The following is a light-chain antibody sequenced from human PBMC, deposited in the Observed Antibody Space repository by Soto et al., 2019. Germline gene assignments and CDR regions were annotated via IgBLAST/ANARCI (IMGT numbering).Light chain of an antibody. Sequence: QSVLTQPPSVSGAPGQRVTISCTGSSSNIGAGYDVHWYQQLPGTGPKLLISGNSNRPSGVPDRFSGSRSGTSASLAITGLQAEDEADYYCQSHGSSLSAYVFGTGTKVTVL. CDR1: SSNIGAGYD. J-gene: IGLJ1*01. V-gene: IGLV1-40*01. CDR2: GNS. CDR3: QSHGSSLSAYV.